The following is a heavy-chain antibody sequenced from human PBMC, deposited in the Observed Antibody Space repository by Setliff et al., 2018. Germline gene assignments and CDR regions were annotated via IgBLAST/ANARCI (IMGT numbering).Heavy chain of an antibody. J-gene: IGHJ5*02. CDR2: ISAYNANT. V-gene: IGHV1-18*01. D-gene: IGHD6-19*01. CDR1: GYTFTSYG. CDR3: ARDKAKWLVFNRWFDP. Sequence: ASVKVSCKASGYTFTSYGISWVRQAPGQGLEWMGWISAYNANTNYAQKLQGRVTMTTDTSTSTAYMELRSLRSDDTDVYYCARDKAKWLVFNRWFDPWGQGTLVTVSS.